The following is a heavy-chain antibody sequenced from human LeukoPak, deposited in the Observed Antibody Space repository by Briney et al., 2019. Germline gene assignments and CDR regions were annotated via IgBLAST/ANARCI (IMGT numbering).Heavy chain of an antibody. CDR1: GYTFTTYY. Sequence: ASVKVSCKASGYTFTTYYIHWVRQAPGRGLEWMGRINPSSGETNYAQKFRGWVTMTRDTSISTAYMELRSDDTAVYYCARERGYSSHGMDVWGQGTTVAVSS. V-gene: IGHV1-2*04. D-gene: IGHD5-18*01. J-gene: IGHJ6*02. CDR3: ARERGYSSHGMDV. CDR2: INPSSGET.